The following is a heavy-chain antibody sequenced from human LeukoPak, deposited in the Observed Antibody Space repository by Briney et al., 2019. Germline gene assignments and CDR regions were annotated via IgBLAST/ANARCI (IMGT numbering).Heavy chain of an antibody. Sequence: PGGSLRLSCAAPGFTFSSYAMSWVRQAPGKGLEWVSAFSGSGGDTYYADSVKGRFTISRDNSKNTLYLQMNSLRAEDTAVYYCARDGRKDYGGNGYYYYYYMDVWGKGTTVTVSS. V-gene: IGHV3-23*01. CDR2: FSGSGGDT. D-gene: IGHD4-23*01. CDR3: ARDGRKDYGGNGYYYYYYMDV. J-gene: IGHJ6*03. CDR1: GFTFSSYA.